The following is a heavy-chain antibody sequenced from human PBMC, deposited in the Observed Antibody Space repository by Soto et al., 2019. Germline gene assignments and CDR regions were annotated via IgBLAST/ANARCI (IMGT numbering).Heavy chain of an antibody. CDR3: ARVPCPRGYSYGYFDP. CDR2: IIPIFGTA. V-gene: IGHV1-69*13. CDR1: GGTFSSYA. J-gene: IGHJ5*02. D-gene: IGHD5-18*01. Sequence: GASVKVSCKASGGTFSSYAISWVRQAPGQGLEWMGGIIPIFGTANYAQKFQGRVTITADESTSTAYMELSSLRSEDTAVYYCARVPCPRGYSYGYFDPWGQGTLVIVSS.